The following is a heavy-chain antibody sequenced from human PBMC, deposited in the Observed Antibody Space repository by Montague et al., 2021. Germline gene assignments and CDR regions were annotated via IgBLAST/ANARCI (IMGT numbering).Heavy chain of an antibody. V-gene: IGHV3-23*01. J-gene: IGHJ4*02. CDR3: AKNRAAPGRSSFDY. Sequence: SLRLSSAASGFSFSGYAMSWVRQAPGKGLEWVSGTSATGGGTFYADSVKGRFIISRDNSKNTLFLQMNSLRADDTAVYYCAKNRAAPGRSSFDYWGQGTLVTVSS. CDR1: GFSFSGYA. D-gene: IGHD6-13*01. CDR2: TSATGGGT.